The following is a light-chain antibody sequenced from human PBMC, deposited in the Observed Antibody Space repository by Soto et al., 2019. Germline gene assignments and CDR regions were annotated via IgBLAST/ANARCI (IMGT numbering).Light chain of an antibody. CDR1: QSVNNVY. J-gene: IGKJ2*01. CDR2: GPS. CDR3: RLYGSTPPMYT. V-gene: IGKV3-20*01. Sequence: DILLTQSPGTLSLSPGERASLSCRASQSVNNVYLGWYQQKPGQAPRLLIYGPSNRATGIPDRFSGSGSGTDFTLTISRLEPEDFAVYYCRLYGSTPPMYTFGQGSKLEIK.